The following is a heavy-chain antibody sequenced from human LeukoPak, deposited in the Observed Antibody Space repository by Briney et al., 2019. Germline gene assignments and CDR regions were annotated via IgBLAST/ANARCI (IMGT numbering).Heavy chain of an antibody. CDR3: AKDRQYGDYGGGDFFDS. CDR2: INWVGDTS. CDR1: GFTFSSYW. D-gene: IGHD4-17*01. Sequence: PGGSLRLSCAASGFTFSSYWMHWVRQAPGKGLQWISSINWVGDTSSYADSVKGRFTVSRDNTEGSLYLQMDSLRSEDTALYYCAKDRQYGDYGGGDFFDSWGQGTLVTVSS. V-gene: IGHV3-43*01. J-gene: IGHJ4*02.